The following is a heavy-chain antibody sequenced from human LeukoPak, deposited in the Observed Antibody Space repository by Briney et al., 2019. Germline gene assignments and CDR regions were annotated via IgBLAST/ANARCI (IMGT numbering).Heavy chain of an antibody. V-gene: IGHV4-34*01. CDR3: ASQMLGGYFDY. D-gene: IGHD2-15*01. CDR2: INHSGNT. J-gene: IGHJ4*02. Sequence: PSETLSLTCAVYGGSFSGNYWSWIRQPPGKGLEWIGEINHSGNTNYNPSLKSRVTISVDTSKNQFSLKLSSVTAADTAVYYCASQMLGGYFDYWGQGTLVTVSS. CDR1: GGSFSGNY.